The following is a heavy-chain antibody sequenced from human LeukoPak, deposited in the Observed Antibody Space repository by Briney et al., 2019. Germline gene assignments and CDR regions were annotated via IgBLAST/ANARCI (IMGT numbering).Heavy chain of an antibody. D-gene: IGHD2-15*01. CDR2: IKSKTDGGTT. J-gene: IGHJ5*02. CDR3: TTDIVVVVAAARYNWFDP. CDR1: GFTFSNAW. Sequence: GGSLRLSCAASGFTFSNAWMSGFRRAPGRGLEWVGRIKSKTDGGTTDYAAPGKGRFTISRDDSKNTLYLQMNSLKTEDTAVYYCTTDIVVVVAAARYNWFDPWGQGTLVTVSS. V-gene: IGHV3-15*01.